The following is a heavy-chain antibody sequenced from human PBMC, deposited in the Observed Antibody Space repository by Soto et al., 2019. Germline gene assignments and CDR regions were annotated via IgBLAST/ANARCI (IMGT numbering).Heavy chain of an antibody. J-gene: IGHJ6*02. CDR3: ASSPPIAVARGPFDYYYYYGMDV. CDR2: IWYDGSNK. D-gene: IGHD6-19*01. V-gene: IGHV3-33*01. CDR1: GFTFSSYV. Sequence: GGSLRLSCAASGFTFSSYVMHWVRQAPGKGLEWVAVIWYDGSNKYYADSVKGRFTISRDNSKNTLYLQMNSLRAEDTAVYYCASSPPIAVARGPFDYYYYYGMDVWGQGTTVTVSS.